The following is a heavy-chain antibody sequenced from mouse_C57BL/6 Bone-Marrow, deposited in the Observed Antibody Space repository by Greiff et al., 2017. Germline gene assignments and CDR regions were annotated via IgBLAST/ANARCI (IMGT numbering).Heavy chain of an antibody. J-gene: IGHJ2*01. CDR1: GYTFTTYP. CDR2: FHPYNDDT. D-gene: IGHD1-1*01. V-gene: IGHV1-47*01. CDR3: ARGSVYGRLEY. Sequence: QVQLQQSGAELVKPGASVKMSCKASGYTFTTYPIEWMKQNHGKSLEWIGNFHPYNDDTKYNEKFKGKATLTVEKSYSTAYLELSRLTSDDSAVYDSARGSVYGRLEYGGEGTTRTVSS.